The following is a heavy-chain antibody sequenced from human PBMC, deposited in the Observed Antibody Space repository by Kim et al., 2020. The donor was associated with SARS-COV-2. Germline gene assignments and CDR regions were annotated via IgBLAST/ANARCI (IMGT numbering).Heavy chain of an antibody. J-gene: IGHJ4*01. CDR1: GASIRGSRYF. Sequence: SETLSLTCSVSGASIRGSRYFWNWIRQLPGKGLEWIGNIYDGGSNNYNPTLRSRVSISVDTSKNQFSLELRSVTAADTAVYYCAKSGYSQWSGEHY. D-gene: IGHD3-3*01. CDR3: AKSGYSQWSGEHY. V-gene: IGHV4-31*03. CDR2: IYDGGSN.